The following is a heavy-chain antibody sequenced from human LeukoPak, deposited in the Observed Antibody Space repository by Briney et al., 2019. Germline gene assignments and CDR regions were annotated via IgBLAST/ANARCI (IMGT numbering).Heavy chain of an antibody. CDR3: VTINFRPY. Sequence: PGGSLTLSCEASGFSFSDYYMSWIRQPPGKGLEWIAYIRSGATTIYYADSVKGRFTISRDDAKNSLFLQMNSLRAEDTAIYYCVTINFRPYWGQGTLVTVSS. CDR1: GFSFSDYY. V-gene: IGHV3-11*01. D-gene: IGHD1-1*01. J-gene: IGHJ4*02. CDR2: IRSGATTI.